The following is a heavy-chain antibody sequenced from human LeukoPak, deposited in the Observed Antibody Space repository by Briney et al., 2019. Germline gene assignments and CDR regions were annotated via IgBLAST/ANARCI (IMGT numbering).Heavy chain of an antibody. CDR1: GYTFTGFH. J-gene: IGHJ4*02. D-gene: IGHD4-17*01. Sequence: GASVKVSCKASGYTFTGFHMHWVRQAPGQGLEWMGWINPNSGGTNYAQKFQGRVTMTRDTSISTAYMELSRLRSDDTAVYYCARDPMDYGDYAFDYWGQGTLVTVSS. V-gene: IGHV1-2*02. CDR2: INPNSGGT. CDR3: ARDPMDYGDYAFDY.